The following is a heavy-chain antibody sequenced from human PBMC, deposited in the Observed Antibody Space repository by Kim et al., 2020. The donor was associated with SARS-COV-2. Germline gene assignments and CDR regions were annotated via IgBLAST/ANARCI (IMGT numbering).Heavy chain of an antibody. D-gene: IGHD3-10*01. CDR3: ARGLTYYYGSGSYYKSRHWFDP. CDR2: IYYSGST. CDR1: GGSISSGGYY. J-gene: IGHJ5*02. Sequence: SETLSLTCTVSGGSISSGGYYWSWIRQHPGKGLEWIGYIYYSGSTYYNPSLKSRVTISVDTSKNQFSLKLSSVTAAYTAVYYCARGLTYYYGSGSYYKSRHWFDPWGQGTLVTVSS. V-gene: IGHV4-31*03.